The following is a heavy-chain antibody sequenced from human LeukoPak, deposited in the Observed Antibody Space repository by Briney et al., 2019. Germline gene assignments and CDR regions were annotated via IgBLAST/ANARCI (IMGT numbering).Heavy chain of an antibody. V-gene: IGHV3-48*01. Sequence: GVSLSLSCAASGFTFSGYSMNWVRQAPGIGLEWVSYISVSSSTTIYYADSVKGRFTISRDNAKNSLYLQMNSMRSEDTAVYYCARAFRGIFGVFEAFDIWGQGTMVTVSS. CDR3: ARAFRGIFGVFEAFDI. J-gene: IGHJ3*02. CDR2: ISVSSSTTI. D-gene: IGHD3-3*01. CDR1: GFTFSGYS.